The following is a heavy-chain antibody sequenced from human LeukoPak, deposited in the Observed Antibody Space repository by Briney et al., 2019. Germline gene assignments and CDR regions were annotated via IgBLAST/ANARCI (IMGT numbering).Heavy chain of an antibody. CDR1: GYIFTIYD. D-gene: IGHD3-10*01. Sequence: GASVTVSFKASGYIFTIYDINWVRQAPGQGGEWMGWMNANSGDTGYSQKFQGRVTITRNTSISTAYMELSSLRSEDTAIYYCARGGTYLPFGYWGQGTLVIVSS. CDR3: ARGGTYLPFGY. V-gene: IGHV1-8*01. CDR2: MNANSGDT. J-gene: IGHJ4*02.